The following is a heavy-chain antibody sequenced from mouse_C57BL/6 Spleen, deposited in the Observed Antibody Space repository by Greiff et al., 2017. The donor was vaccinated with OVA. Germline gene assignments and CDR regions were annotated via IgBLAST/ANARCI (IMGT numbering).Heavy chain of an antibody. D-gene: IGHD1-1*01. J-gene: IGHJ3*01. V-gene: IGHV6-3*01. CDR2: IRLKSDNYAT. CDR3: TPSITTVVDGAY. Sequence: EVQRVESGGGLVQPGGSMKLSCVASGFTFSNYWMNWVRQSPEKGLEWVAQIRLKSDNYATHYAESVKGRFTISRDDSKSSVYLQMNNLRAEDTGIYYCTPSITTVVDGAYWGQGTLVTVSA. CDR1: GFTFSNYW.